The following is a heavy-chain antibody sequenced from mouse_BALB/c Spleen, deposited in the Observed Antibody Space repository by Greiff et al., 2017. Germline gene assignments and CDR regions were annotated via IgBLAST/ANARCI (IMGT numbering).Heavy chain of an antibody. CDR3: ARLDDGYYFAY. Sequence: EVQGVESGGGLVQPGGSLKLSCAASGFTFSSYTMSWVRQTPEKRLEWVAYISNGGGSTYYPDTVKGRFTISRDNAKNTLYLQMSSLKSEDTAMYYCARLDDGYYFAYWGQGTLVTVSA. J-gene: IGHJ3*01. D-gene: IGHD2-3*01. CDR2: ISNGGGST. CDR1: GFTFSSYT. V-gene: IGHV5-12-2*01.